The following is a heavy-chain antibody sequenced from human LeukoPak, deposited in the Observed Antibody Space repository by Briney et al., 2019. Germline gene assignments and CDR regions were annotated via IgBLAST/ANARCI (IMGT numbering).Heavy chain of an antibody. V-gene: IGHV5-51*01. J-gene: IGHJ5*02. Sequence: GESLKISCKGSGYSFTSYWIGWVRQMPGKGLEWMGIIYPGDSDTRYSPSFQGQVAISADKSISTAYLQWSSLKASDTAMYYCAIHPWGGGRGYSGYETINWFDPWGQGTPVTVSS. D-gene: IGHD5-12*01. CDR2: IYPGDSDT. CDR1: GYSFTSYW. CDR3: AIHPWGGGRGYSGYETINWFDP.